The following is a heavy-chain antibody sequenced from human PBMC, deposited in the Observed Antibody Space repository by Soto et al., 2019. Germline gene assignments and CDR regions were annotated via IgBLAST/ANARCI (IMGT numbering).Heavy chain of an antibody. Sequence: ASVKVSCKXSGYTFTSYYMHWVRQAPGPGLEWMGIINPSGGSTSYAQKFQGRVTMTRDTSTSTVYMELSSLRSEDTPVYYCARVSGGSDAFDIWGQGTMVTVSS. CDR3: ARVSGGSDAFDI. D-gene: IGHD3-10*01. J-gene: IGHJ3*02. V-gene: IGHV1-46*01. CDR2: INPSGGST. CDR1: GYTFTSYY.